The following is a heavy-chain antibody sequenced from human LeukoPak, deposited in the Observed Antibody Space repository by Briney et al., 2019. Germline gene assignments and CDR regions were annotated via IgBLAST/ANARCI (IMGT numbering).Heavy chain of an antibody. D-gene: IGHD2-2*01. J-gene: IGHJ1*01. Sequence: PSETLSLTCTVSGDSISSYYWSWIRQPPGKGLEWIGYIYYGGSTNYNPSLKSRVTISVDTSKNQFSLKLSPVTAADTAVYYCARDQLLFIRTEYFQHWGQGTLVTVSS. CDR1: GDSISSYY. CDR3: ARDQLLFIRTEYFQH. CDR2: IYYGGST. V-gene: IGHV4-59*08.